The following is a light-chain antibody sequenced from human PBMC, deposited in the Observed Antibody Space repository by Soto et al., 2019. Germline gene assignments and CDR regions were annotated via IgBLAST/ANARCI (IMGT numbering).Light chain of an antibody. J-gene: IGKJ2*01. CDR2: GAS. Sequence: AQSPSSLSASIGDRVTITCRASQGISEYLAWYQQKPGQAPRLLMYGASSRATGIPDRFSGTGSGTDFTLTISRLEPEDFAVYYCQQYGSSPYTFGLGTKLEIK. CDR1: QGISEY. CDR3: QQYGSSPYT. V-gene: IGKV3-20*01.